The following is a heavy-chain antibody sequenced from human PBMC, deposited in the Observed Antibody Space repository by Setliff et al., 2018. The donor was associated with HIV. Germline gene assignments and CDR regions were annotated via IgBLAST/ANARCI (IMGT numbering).Heavy chain of an antibody. D-gene: IGHD3-3*01. CDR1: GGSIKSSSYY. V-gene: IGHV4-61*05. CDR3: ARGLSSYFDFWSGYYNNYYYYYMDV. Sequence: SETLSLTCTVSGGSIKSSSYYWGWIRQPPGKGLEWIGYIYYSGSTNYNPSLKSRVTISVDTSKNQFSLKLSSVTAADTAVYYCARGLSSYFDFWSGYYNNYYYYYMDVWGKGTTVT. J-gene: IGHJ6*03. CDR2: IYYSGST.